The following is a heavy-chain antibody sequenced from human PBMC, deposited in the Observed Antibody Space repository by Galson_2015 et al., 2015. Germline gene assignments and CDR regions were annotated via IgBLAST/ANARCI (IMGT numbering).Heavy chain of an antibody. CDR1: GFTFSGYW. V-gene: IGHV3-74*01. J-gene: IGHJ4*02. Sequence: SLRLSCAASGFTFSGYWMNWVRQAPGKGLVWVSHISSGGSSTSYEDSVKGRFTISRDNAKNTLYLQMNSVRAEDTAVYYCARERSSDSSGYAPDFWGPGTMVTVSS. D-gene: IGHD3-22*01. CDR3: ARERSSDSSGYAPDF. CDR2: ISSGGSST.